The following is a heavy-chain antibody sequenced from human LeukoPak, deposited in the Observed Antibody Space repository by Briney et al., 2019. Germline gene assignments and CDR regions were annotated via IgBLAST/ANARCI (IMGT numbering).Heavy chain of an antibody. CDR3: ARGDVGGYFDY. V-gene: IGHV3-7*01. J-gene: IGHJ4*02. CDR1: GFTFSSYW. CDR2: IKQDGSEK. Sequence: PGGSLRLSCAASGFTFSSYWMSWVRQAPGKGLEWVANIKQDGSEKYYVDSVKGRFTISRDNAKNSLYLQMNSLRAEDTAVDYCARGDVGGYFDYWGQGTLVTVSS. D-gene: IGHD3-16*01.